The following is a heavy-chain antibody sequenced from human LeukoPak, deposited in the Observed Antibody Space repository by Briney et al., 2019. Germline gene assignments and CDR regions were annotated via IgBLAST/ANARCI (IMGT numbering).Heavy chain of an antibody. CDR2: IYYSGST. D-gene: IGHD6-13*01. V-gene: IGHV4-61*01. J-gene: IGHJ5*02. Sequence: SETLSLTCTVSGDSVSSGSYYWSWIRQPPGKGLEWIGYIYYSGSTNYNPSLKSRVTISVDTSKNQFSLKLSSVTAADTAVYYCARDRPTPYSSSSTRWFDPWGQGTLVTVSS. CDR1: GDSVSSGSYY. CDR3: ARDRPTPYSSSSTRWFDP.